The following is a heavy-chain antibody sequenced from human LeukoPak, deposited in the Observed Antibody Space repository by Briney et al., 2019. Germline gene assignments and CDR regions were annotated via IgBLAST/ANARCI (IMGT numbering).Heavy chain of an antibody. Sequence: ASVKVSCKASGYTFTSYYMHWVRQAPGQGLEWMGVINPNSGGTNYAQKFQGRVTMTRDTSISTAYMELSRLRSDDTAVYYCAREPNSSGYYDTPSLDYWGQGTLVTVSS. J-gene: IGHJ4*02. V-gene: IGHV1-2*02. CDR2: INPNSGGT. CDR1: GYTFTSYY. D-gene: IGHD3-22*01. CDR3: AREPNSSGYYDTPSLDY.